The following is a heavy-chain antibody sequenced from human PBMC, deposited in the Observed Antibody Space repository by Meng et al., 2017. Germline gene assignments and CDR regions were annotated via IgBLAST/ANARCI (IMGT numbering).Heavy chain of an antibody. CDR3: ARDDPTYYYDSSGYYY. J-gene: IGHJ4*02. V-gene: IGHV3-30*04. CDR1: GLTFSSYV. CDR2: ISYDGSNK. D-gene: IGHD3-22*01. Sequence: GESLKISCAASGLTFSSYVMHWVRPAPRKGLEWVAVISYDGSNKYYADSVKGRFTISSDNSKTTLYLQMNSLRAEDTAVYYCARDDPTYYYDSSGYYYWGQGTLVTVSS.